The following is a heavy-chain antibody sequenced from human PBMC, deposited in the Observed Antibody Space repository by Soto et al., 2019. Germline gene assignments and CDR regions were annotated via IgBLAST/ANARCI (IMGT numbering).Heavy chain of an antibody. D-gene: IGHD6-19*01. Sequence: GESLKISCKGSGYSFTSYWIGWVRQMPGKGLEWMGIIYPGDSDTRYSPSFQGQVTISADKSISTAYLQWSSLKASDTAMYYCARQADSSGWSGEYAFDIWGQGTMVTVSS. CDR3: ARQADSSGWSGEYAFDI. J-gene: IGHJ3*02. V-gene: IGHV5-51*01. CDR2: IYPGDSDT. CDR1: GYSFTSYW.